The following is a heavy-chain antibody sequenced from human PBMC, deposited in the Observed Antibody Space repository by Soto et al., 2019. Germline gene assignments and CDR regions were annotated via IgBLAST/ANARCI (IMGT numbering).Heavy chain of an antibody. CDR1: GFTFSGSA. J-gene: IGHJ4*02. CDR2: IRSKANTYAT. V-gene: IGHV3-73*01. CDR3: ARGVYDFWSGHPKRLDY. Sequence: GGSLRLSCAASGFTFSGSAMHWVRQASGKGLEWVGRIRSKANTYATAYAVSVKGRFTISRDDSRNTAYPQMNSLKTEDTAVYYCARGVYDFWSGHPKRLDYWGQGTVVTVSS. D-gene: IGHD3-3*01.